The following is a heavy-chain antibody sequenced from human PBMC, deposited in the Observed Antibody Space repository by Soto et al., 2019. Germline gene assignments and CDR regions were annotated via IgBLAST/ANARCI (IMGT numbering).Heavy chain of an antibody. CDR2: IIPIFGTA. CDR3: ARETKDSSSFDY. V-gene: IGHV1-69*13. D-gene: IGHD6-13*01. J-gene: IGHJ4*02. Sequence: SVKVSCKASGGTFSSYAISWVRQAPGQGLEWMGGIIPIFGTANYAQKFQGRVTITADESTSTAYMELSSLRSDDTAVYYCARETKDSSSFDYWGQGTLVTVS. CDR1: GGTFSSYA.